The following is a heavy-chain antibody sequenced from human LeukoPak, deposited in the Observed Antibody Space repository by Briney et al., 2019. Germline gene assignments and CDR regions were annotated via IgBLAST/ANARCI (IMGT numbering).Heavy chain of an antibody. CDR1: GYTFINYN. CDR3: AGDIRSGWYYFDY. J-gene: IGHJ4*02. D-gene: IGHD6-19*01. Sequence: ASVKVSCKASGYTFINYNIHWVRQAPGQGLEWMGIITPSGGSTIYAQKFRGRVTMTRDTSTSTVYMELSSLRPEDTAVYYCAGDIRSGWYYFDYWGQGTLVTVSS. V-gene: IGHV1-46*01. CDR2: ITPSGGST.